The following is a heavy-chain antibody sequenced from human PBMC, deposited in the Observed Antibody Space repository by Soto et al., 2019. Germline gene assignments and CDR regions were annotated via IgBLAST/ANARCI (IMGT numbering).Heavy chain of an antibody. V-gene: IGHV4-39*07. CDR3: ARGTTMIVVVINRIPEHDAFDI. Sequence: PSETLSLTCTVSGGSISSSSYYWGWIRQPPGKGLEWIGSIYYSGSTYYNPSLKSRVTISVDTSKNQFSLKLSSVTAADMAVYYCARGTTMIVVVINRIPEHDAFDIWGQGTMVTVSS. CDR1: GGSISSSSYY. J-gene: IGHJ3*02. D-gene: IGHD3-22*01. CDR2: IYYSGST.